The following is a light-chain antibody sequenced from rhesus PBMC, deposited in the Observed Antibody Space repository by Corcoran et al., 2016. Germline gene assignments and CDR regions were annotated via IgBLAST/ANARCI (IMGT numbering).Light chain of an antibody. CDR3: QHYYDNPLT. CDR1: QNIYSN. Sequence: DIQMTQSPSALSASVGDRVTISCRASQNIYSNLAWYQQKPGKAPKILIYAAPSLQTGIPSRFRGSGSGTAFTLTISSLQPEDSAAYYCQHYYDNPLTFGGGTKVEIK. CDR2: AAP. J-gene: IGKJ4*01. V-gene: IGKV1S12*01.